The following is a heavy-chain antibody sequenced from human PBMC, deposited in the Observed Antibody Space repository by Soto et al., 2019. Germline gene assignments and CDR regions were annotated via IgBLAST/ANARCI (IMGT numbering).Heavy chain of an antibody. CDR3: ARGGSNYYDSSGYQRSPYYYGMDV. J-gene: IGHJ6*02. D-gene: IGHD3-22*01. Sequence: QVQLVQSGAEVKKPGSSVKVSCRASGGTFSSYAISWVRQAPGQGLEWMGGIIPIFGTANYAQKFQGRVTITADESTSTDYMELSSLRSEDIAVYYCARGGSNYYDSSGYQRSPYYYGMDVWGQGTTVTVSS. CDR2: IIPIFGTA. CDR1: GGTFSSYA. V-gene: IGHV1-69*01.